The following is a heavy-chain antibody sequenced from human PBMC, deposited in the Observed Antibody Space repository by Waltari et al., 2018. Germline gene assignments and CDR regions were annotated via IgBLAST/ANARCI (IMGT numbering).Heavy chain of an antibody. V-gene: IGHV3-74*01. CDR1: GFPPSPYW. Sequence: EVQLVEAGGGLFQPGGSVRLSCVGSGFPPSPYWIHWVRQAPGKGLVWVSRINADGSTTNYADSVKGRFTISRDNAKNTAYLQINSLRAEDTAVYYCARALYYLPDYWGQGTLVTVSS. D-gene: IGHD3-16*02. J-gene: IGHJ4*02. CDR2: INADGSTT. CDR3: ARALYYLPDY.